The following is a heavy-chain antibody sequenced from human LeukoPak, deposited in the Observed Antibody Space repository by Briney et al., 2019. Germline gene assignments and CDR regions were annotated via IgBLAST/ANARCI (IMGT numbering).Heavy chain of an antibody. CDR1: GYTFTGHY. J-gene: IGHJ4*02. V-gene: IGHV1-2*02. Sequence: ASVKVSCEASGYTFTGHYIHWVRQAPGQGFEWMGWINPNTGGTDYAQKFQDRIAISTYTSISTTYMELSSLRSDDTALYYCARDLATIDGIAWYYFENWGQGTLVTVS. D-gene: IGHD5-12*01. CDR3: ARDLATIDGIAWYYFEN. CDR2: INPNTGGT.